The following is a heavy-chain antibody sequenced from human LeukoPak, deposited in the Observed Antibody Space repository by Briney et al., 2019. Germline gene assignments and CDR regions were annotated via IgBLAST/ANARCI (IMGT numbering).Heavy chain of an antibody. V-gene: IGHV4-34*01. CDR2: INHSGST. Sequence: SETLSLTCAVYGGSFSGYYWSWIRQPPGKGLEWIGKINHSGSTNYNPSLKSRVTISVDTSKNQFSLKLSSVTAADTAVYYCARGAGYSSSWYNYWGQGTLVTVSS. CDR1: GGSFSGYY. CDR3: ARGAGYSSSWYNY. J-gene: IGHJ4*02. D-gene: IGHD6-13*01.